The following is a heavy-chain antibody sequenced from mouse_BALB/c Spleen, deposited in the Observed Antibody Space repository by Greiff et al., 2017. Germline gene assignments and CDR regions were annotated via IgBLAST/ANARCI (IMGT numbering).Heavy chain of an antibody. CDR3: VRHSDGYYVLYAMDY. V-gene: IGHV10-1*02. J-gene: IGHJ4*01. CDR2: IRSKSNNYAT. Sequence: EVKLMESGGGLVQPKGSLKLSCAASGFTFNTYAMNWVRQAPGKGLEWVARIRSKSNNYATYYADSVKDRFTISRDDSQSMLYLQMNNLKTEDTAMYYCVRHSDGYYVLYAMDYWGQGTSVTVSS. D-gene: IGHD2-3*01. CDR1: GFTFNTYA.